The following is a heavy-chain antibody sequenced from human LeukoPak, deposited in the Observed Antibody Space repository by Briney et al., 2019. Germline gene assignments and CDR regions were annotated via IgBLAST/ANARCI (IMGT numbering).Heavy chain of an antibody. CDR2: IYSGGNT. J-gene: IGHJ4*02. CDR3: ARDLSQQLVVDF. D-gene: IGHD6-6*01. Sequence: GGSLRLSCAASGFTVSSNYMSWVRQAPGKGLEWVSVIYSGGNTYYADSVKGRFTISRDNSKNTLYLQMNSLRAEDTAVYYCARDLSQQLVVDFWGQGTLVTVSS. CDR1: GFTVSSNY. V-gene: IGHV3-53*01.